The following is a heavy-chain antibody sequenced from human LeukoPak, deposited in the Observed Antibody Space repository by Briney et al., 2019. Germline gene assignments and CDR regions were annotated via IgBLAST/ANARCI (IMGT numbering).Heavy chain of an antibody. CDR3: AHEEGFNVAGVFDY. CDR1: GGSFSGYY. CDR2: INHTGST. J-gene: IGHJ4*02. V-gene: IGHV4-34*01. D-gene: IGHD6-19*01. Sequence: SETLSLTCAVYGGSFSGYYWSWIRQPPGKGLGWIGEINHTGSTNYNPSLKSRVTISVDTSKNQFSLKLSSVTAADTAVYYCAHEEGFNVAGVFDYWGQGTLVTVSS.